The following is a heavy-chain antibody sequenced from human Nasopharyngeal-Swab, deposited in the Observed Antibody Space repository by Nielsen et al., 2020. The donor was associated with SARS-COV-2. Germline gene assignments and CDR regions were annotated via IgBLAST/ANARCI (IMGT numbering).Heavy chain of an antibody. CDR1: GYSFRSYF. CDR3: ARDIEAWLVVPCLSFDY. V-gene: IGHV1-18*01. J-gene: IGHJ4*02. Sequence: ASVKVSCKASGYSFRSYFINWVRQAPGQGLEWMGWISVYNSDTNYAQKLQGRVSMTTDTSTSTAYKELRSLRSDDTAFYYCARDIEAWLVVPCLSFDYWGQGTLVTVSP. D-gene: IGHD3-22*01. CDR2: ISVYNSDT.